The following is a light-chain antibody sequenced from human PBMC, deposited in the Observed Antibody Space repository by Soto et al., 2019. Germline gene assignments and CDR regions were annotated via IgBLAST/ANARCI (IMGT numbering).Light chain of an antibody. V-gene: IGLV1-40*01. CDR1: SSNIGAGYD. CDR3: QSYDSSLSGWV. J-gene: IGLJ3*02. CDR2: GNS. Sequence: QSVLTQPPSVSGAPGQRVTISYTGSSSNIGAGYDVHWYQQLPGTAPKLLIYGNSNRPSGVPDRFSGSKSGNSASLAITGXXXXXXXXXYCQSYDSSLSGWVFGGGTKLTV.